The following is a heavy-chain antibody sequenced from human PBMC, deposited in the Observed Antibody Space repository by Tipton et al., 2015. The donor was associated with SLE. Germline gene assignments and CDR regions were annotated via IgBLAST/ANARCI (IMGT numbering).Heavy chain of an antibody. CDR2: IYYSGST. J-gene: IGHJ4*02. Sequence: TLSLTCTVSGGSISSHYWSWIRQPPGKGLEWIGYIYYSGSTNYNPSLKSRVTISVDTSKNQLSLKLSSVTAADTAVYYCAKGSGTLDFDFWGQGTLVTVSS. CDR3: AKGSGTLDFDF. D-gene: IGHD6-13*01. V-gene: IGHV4-59*11. CDR1: GGSISSHY.